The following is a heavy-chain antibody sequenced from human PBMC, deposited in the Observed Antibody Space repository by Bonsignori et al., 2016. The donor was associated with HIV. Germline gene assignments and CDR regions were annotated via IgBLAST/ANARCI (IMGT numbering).Heavy chain of an antibody. V-gene: IGHV4-38-2*02. D-gene: IGHD3-22*01. CDR1: GYSITTGYY. CDR2: IYRTESI. J-gene: IGHJ5*02. CDR3: ARDMGPITMKGENWFDP. Sequence: SETLSLTCAVSGYSITTGYYWGWIRQPPGKGLEWIGSIYRTESIYNGDYTHFNPSLKGRVTISVDTSKNQFSLKLSSVTAADTAVYYCARDMGPITMKGENWFDPWGQGTLVTVSS.